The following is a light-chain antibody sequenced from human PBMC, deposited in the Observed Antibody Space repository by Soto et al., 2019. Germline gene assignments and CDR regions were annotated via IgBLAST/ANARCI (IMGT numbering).Light chain of an antibody. V-gene: IGKV3-11*01. CDR3: QQRSNWPPALS. Sequence: EFVLTQSPASLSLSPGDRATLSCRASQSVNNFLAWYQQKPGQTPRLLIYDASKRATGIPGRFSGSGSGTDLTLTISSLEPEDCAVYYCQQRSNWPPALSFGGGTKVDIK. CDR2: DAS. J-gene: IGKJ4*01. CDR1: QSVNNF.